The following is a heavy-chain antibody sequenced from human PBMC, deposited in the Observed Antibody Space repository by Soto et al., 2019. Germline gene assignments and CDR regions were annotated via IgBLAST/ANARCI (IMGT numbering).Heavy chain of an antibody. CDR3: ARGGTVATILAFDS. CDR2: INYSGPT. CDR1: GGSISSGGYY. V-gene: IGHV4-31*03. D-gene: IGHD5-12*01. J-gene: IGHJ4*02. Sequence: QVQLQESGPGLVKPSQTLSLTCTVSGGSISSGGYYWSWIRHHPGKGLEWIGYINYSGPTYYNPSLESRVIISVDTSKNQFSLKLSSVTAADTAVYYCARGGTVATILAFDSWGQGTLVTVSS.